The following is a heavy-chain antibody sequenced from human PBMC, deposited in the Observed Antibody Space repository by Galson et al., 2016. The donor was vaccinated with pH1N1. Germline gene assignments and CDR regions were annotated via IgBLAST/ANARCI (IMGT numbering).Heavy chain of an antibody. CDR1: GSRFSSSW. CDR2: IHLGGSHI. CDR3: ARQNDYGDYRGDAFDI. Sequence: QSGAEVTKPGESLKISCKGSGSRFSSSWIGWVRQMPGKGLEWMGIIHLGGSHIRYSPSFQGQVTISADKSINIVSLQWSSLKASDTAMYYCARQNDYGDYRGDAFDIWGQGTMVTVSS. V-gene: IGHV5-51*01. D-gene: IGHD4-17*01. J-gene: IGHJ3*02.